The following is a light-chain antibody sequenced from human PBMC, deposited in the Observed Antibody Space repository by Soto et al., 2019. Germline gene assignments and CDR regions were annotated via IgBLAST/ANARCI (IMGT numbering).Light chain of an antibody. CDR1: PDISNY. Sequence: DFPMTQSPSSLSASVGDRVTITCQASPDISNYLNWYQQKPGKAPKLLIYDASNLETGVPSRFSGSGSGTDFTFTISSLQPEYIATYYCQQYDNRPLSFGPGTKVDIK. V-gene: IGKV1-33*01. J-gene: IGKJ3*01. CDR2: DAS. CDR3: QQYDNRPLS.